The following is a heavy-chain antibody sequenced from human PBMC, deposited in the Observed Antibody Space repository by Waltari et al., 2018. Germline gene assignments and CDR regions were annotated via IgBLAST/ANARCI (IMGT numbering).Heavy chain of an antibody. CDR3: ARDRGRGLYLDT. J-gene: IGHJ5*02. D-gene: IGHD2-15*01. CDR2: VHNSGRT. Sequence: QLQLQQAGPGLVKPSGTVSLTSAGSGDFMRKNNWWSWVRQSPGRGLEWIGQVHNSGRTNYNPSFASRVIVSLDTSSGRISLRVTSVTAADTAMYYCARDRGRGLYLDTWGQGILVTVS. CDR1: GDFMRKNNW. V-gene: IGHV4-4*02.